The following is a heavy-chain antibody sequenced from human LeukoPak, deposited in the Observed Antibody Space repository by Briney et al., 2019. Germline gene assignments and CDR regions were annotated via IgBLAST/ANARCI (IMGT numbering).Heavy chain of an antibody. J-gene: IGHJ3*02. Sequence: PGGSLRLSCAASGFTFSSSWMSWVRQAPGKGLEWVANINQDGSQKYYVDSVKGRFTISRDNAKNTLYLQMNSLRAEDTAVYYCFLRGAFDIWGQGTMVTVSS. CDR2: INQDGSQK. D-gene: IGHD4-17*01. CDR3: FLRGAFDI. V-gene: IGHV3-7*03. CDR1: GFTFSSSW.